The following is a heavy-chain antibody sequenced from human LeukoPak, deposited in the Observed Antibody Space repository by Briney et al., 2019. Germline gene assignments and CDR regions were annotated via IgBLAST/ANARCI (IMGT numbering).Heavy chain of an antibody. CDR3: ARGKSDSSGYPDY. D-gene: IGHD3-22*01. Sequence: ASVKVSCKASGYTFTSYDIYWVRQATGQGLEWMGWMNPNSGNTGYAQKFQGRVTITRNTSISTAYMELSSLRSEDTAVYYCARGKSDSSGYPDYWGQGTLVTVSS. CDR1: GYTFTSYD. V-gene: IGHV1-8*03. CDR2: MNPNSGNT. J-gene: IGHJ4*02.